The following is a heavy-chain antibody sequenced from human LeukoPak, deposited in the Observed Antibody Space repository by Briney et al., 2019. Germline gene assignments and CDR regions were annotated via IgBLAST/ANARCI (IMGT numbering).Heavy chain of an antibody. D-gene: IGHD6-19*01. CDR1: GYSISSGYY. CDR3: ARRRRGYSSGWFSESYYMDV. V-gene: IGHV4-38-2*02. J-gene: IGHJ6*03. Sequence: SETLSLTCTVSGYSISSGYYWGWIRQPPGKGLEWIGSIYHSGSTYYNPSLKSRVTISVDTSKNQFSLKLSSVTAADTAVYYCARRRRGYSSGWFSESYYMDVWGKGTTVTISS. CDR2: IYHSGST.